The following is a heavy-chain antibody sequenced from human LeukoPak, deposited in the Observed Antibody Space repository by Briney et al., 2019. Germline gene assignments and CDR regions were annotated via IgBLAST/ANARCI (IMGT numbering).Heavy chain of an antibody. J-gene: IGHJ5*02. V-gene: IGHV1-46*01. CDR1: GYTFTSYY. CDR2: INPSGGST. CDR3: ARAWLRFDWFDP. D-gene: IGHD5-12*01. Sequence: VASVKVSCKSSGYTFTSYYMYWVRQAPGQGLEWMGIINPSGGSTSYAQKFQGRVTMTRDTSTSTVYMELSSLRSEDTAVYYCARAWLRFDWFDPWGQGTLVTVSS.